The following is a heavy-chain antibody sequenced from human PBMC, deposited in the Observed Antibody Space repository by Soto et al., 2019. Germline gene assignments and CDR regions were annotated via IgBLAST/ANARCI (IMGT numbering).Heavy chain of an antibody. CDR3: AKRYQSRRYAFDF. CDR2: ISYDGSNK. CDR1: GFPFSSYG. D-gene: IGHD1-1*01. J-gene: IGHJ4*02. Sequence: GPLRLSCAASGFPFSSYGMHWVRQAPGKGLEWVAVISYDGSNKYYADSVKGRFTISRDNSKNTLYLQMNSLRAEDTAVYYCAKRYQSRRYAFDFCCQAILVTVS. V-gene: IGHV3-30*18.